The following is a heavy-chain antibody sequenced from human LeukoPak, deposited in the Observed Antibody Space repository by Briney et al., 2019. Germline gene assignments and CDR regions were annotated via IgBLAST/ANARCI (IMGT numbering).Heavy chain of an antibody. J-gene: IGHJ4*02. Sequence: PGGSLRLSCEASGFTFSSAWMHWVRQGPGTGLVWVSRITDDGTTTYADSVKGRFTISRDNAKNTLYLQMNSLRAEDTAVYYCVRDRVGPDYWGQGTLVTVSS. D-gene: IGHD1-26*01. CDR3: VRDRVGPDY. CDR1: GFTFSSAW. V-gene: IGHV3-74*03. CDR2: ITDDGTT.